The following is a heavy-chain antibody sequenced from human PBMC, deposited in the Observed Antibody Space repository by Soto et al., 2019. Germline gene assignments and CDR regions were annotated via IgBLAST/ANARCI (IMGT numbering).Heavy chain of an antibody. CDR2: IRGFSPYT. Sequence: GGSLRLSCISSGFTFRTYTMNWVRQAPGKGLEWVSGIRGFSPYTFYAESVRGRFTISRDNAKNSLFLQMDSLRAEGTAVYYCARDRGYDAHDYYYNAMDVWGQGTTVTVSS. D-gene: IGHD3-10*01. CDR3: ARDRGYDAHDYYYNAMDV. J-gene: IGHJ6*02. V-gene: IGHV3-21*01. CDR1: GFTFRTYT.